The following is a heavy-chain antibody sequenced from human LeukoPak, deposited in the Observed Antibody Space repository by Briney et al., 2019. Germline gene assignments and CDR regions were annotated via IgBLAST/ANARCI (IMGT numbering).Heavy chain of an antibody. CDR3: ARVGYYGSGSYYNAPLNY. CDR2: TKQDGSEK. Sequence: GGSLRLSCAASGFTFSSYWMSWVRQAPGRGLEWVANTKQDGSEKYYVDSVKGRFTISRDNAKNSLYLQMNSLRAEDTAVYYCARVGYYGSGSYYNAPLNYWGQGTLVTVSS. J-gene: IGHJ4*02. CDR1: GFTFSSYW. V-gene: IGHV3-7*01. D-gene: IGHD3-10*01.